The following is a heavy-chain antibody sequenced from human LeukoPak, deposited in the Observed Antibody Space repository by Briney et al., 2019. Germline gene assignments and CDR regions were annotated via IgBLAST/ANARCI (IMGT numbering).Heavy chain of an antibody. D-gene: IGHD6-19*01. CDR2: IYTGETT. V-gene: IGHV3-66*01. CDR1: GFTVSSKH. Sequence: GGSLRLSCAASGFTVSSKHMSWVRQAPGKGLEWVSVIYTGETTYYADSVKGRFTISRDNSKNTLYLQMDGLRVEDTAVYYCAKVGAVAAVENWGQGTLVTVSS. J-gene: IGHJ4*02. CDR3: AKVGAVAAVEN.